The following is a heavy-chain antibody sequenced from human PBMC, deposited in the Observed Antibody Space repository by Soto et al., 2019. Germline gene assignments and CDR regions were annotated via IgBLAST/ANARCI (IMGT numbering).Heavy chain of an antibody. CDR2: INHSGST. CDR1: GGSFSGYY. V-gene: IGHV4-34*01. CDR3: ARDLGRPFDY. D-gene: IGHD3-16*01. Sequence: PSETLSLTCAVYGGSFSGYYWSWIRQPPGKGLEWIGEINHSGSTNYNPSLKSRVTISVDTSKNQFSLKLSSVTAADTAVYYCARDLGRPFDYWGQGTLVTVSS. J-gene: IGHJ4*02.